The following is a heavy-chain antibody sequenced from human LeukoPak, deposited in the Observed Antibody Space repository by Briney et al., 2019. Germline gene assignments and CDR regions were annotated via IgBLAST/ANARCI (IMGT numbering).Heavy chain of an antibody. CDR3: ARDIAAAGPQVYYYGKDV. J-gene: IGHJ6*02. Sequence: ASVKVSCKASGYTFTGYYMHWVRQAPGQGLEWMGWINPNSGGTNYAQKFQGRVTMTRDTSISTAYMEPSRLRSDDTAVYYCARDIAAAGPQVYYYGKDVWGQGTTVTVSS. CDR2: INPNSGGT. D-gene: IGHD6-13*01. CDR1: GYTFTGYY. V-gene: IGHV1-2*02.